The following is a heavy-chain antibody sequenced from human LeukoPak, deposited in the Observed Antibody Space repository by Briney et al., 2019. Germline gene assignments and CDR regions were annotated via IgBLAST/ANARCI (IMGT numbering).Heavy chain of an antibody. V-gene: IGHV3-43*02. Sequence: GGSLRLSCTASGFTFDDYAMHWVRQAPAKGLEWVSLISGDGGTTDYADSVKGRFTISRDNRRNSLYLHMNSLRTEDTALYFCAKVYVGSWYAYDHWGQGTLSPSPQ. CDR1: GFTFDDYA. CDR2: ISGDGGTT. CDR3: AKVYVGSWYAYDH. J-gene: IGHJ4*02. D-gene: IGHD6-13*01.